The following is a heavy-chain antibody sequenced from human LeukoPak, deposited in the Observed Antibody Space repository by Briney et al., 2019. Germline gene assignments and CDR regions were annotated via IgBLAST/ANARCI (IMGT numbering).Heavy chain of an antibody. CDR1: GGSISSYY. J-gene: IGHJ6*02. CDR2: MYYSGSA. Sequence: PSETLSLTCSVSGGSISSYYWSWIRQPPGKGLEWIGYMYYSGSANYNPSLKSRVTMSVDTSKNHFSLNLTSVTAADTAVYYCARADYWYGMDVWGQGTTVTVSS. V-gene: IGHV4-59*01. CDR3: ARADYWYGMDV.